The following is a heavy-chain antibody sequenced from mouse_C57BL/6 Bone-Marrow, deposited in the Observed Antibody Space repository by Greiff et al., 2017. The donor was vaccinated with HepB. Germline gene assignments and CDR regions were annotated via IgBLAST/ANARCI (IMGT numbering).Heavy chain of an antibody. Sequence: QVQLKQPGAELVKPGASVKLSCKASGYTFTSYWMHWVKQRPGRGLEWIGRIDPNSGGTKYNEKFKSKATLTVDKPSSTAYMQLSSLTSEDSAVYYCASYYGSREGYYFDYWGQGTTLTVSS. V-gene: IGHV1-72*01. CDR3: ASYYGSREGYYFDY. J-gene: IGHJ2*01. CDR2: IDPNSGGT. D-gene: IGHD1-1*01. CDR1: GYTFTSYW.